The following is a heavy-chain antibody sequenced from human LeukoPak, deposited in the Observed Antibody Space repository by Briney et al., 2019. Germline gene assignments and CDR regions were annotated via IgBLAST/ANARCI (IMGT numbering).Heavy chain of an antibody. CDR2: INSDGRTI. CDR3: ARVTVSSSEVIFDY. Sequence: PGGSLRLSCVASGFTFSSYWMHWVRQGPGKGLVWLSRINSDGRTITYADSVKGRFTISRDNAKNTLYLQMNSLRAEDTAVYYCARVTVSSSEVIFDYWGQGSLVTVSS. J-gene: IGHJ4*02. CDR1: GFTFSSYW. D-gene: IGHD1-20*01. V-gene: IGHV3-74*01.